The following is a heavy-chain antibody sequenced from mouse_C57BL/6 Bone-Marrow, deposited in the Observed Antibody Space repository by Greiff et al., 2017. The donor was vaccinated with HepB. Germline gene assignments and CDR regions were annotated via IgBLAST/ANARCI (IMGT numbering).Heavy chain of an antibody. J-gene: IGHJ2*01. D-gene: IGHD1-1*01. V-gene: IGHV1-59*01. CDR1: GYTFTSYW. CDR3: ARRLLLRSNYYFDY. CDR2: IDPSDSYT. Sequence: QVQLQQPGAELVRPGTSVKLSCKASGYTFTSYWMHWVKQRPGQGLEWIGVIDPSDSYTNYNQKFKGKATLTVDTSSSTAYMQLSSLTSEDSAVYYCARRLLLRSNYYFDYWGQGTTLTVSS.